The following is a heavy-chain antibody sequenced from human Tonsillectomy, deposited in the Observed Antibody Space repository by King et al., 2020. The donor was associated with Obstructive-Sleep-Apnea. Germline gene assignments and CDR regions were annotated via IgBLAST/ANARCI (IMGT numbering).Heavy chain of an antibody. D-gene: IGHD4-17*01. V-gene: IGHV4-34*01. CDR3: AEVGTTLYGDPYYFDS. CDR2: INHSGST. J-gene: IGHJ4*02. CDR1: GGSFSIYY. Sequence: VQLQQWGAGLLKPSETLSLTCAVYGGSFSIYYWSWIRQPPGKGLEWIGEINHSGSTNYNPSLKSRVTISVDTSKNHFSLKLSSVTAADTAVYYCAEVGTTLYGDPYYFDSWGQGTLVTVSS.